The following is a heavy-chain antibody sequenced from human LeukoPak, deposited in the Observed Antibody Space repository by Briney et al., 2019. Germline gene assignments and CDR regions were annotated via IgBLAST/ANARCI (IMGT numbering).Heavy chain of an antibody. CDR1: GFTVSSSH. CDR2: LYSGGNT. D-gene: IGHD2-15*01. V-gene: IGHV3-66*01. CDR3: ARDAWVVVVKGELDY. J-gene: IGHJ4*02. Sequence: GGSLRLSCAVSGFTVSSSHMSWVRQAPGKGLEWVSVLYSGGNTFYEDSVKGRFTISRDNSKNTLHLQMNSLRAEDTAVYYCARDAWVVVVKGELDYWGQGTLVTVSS.